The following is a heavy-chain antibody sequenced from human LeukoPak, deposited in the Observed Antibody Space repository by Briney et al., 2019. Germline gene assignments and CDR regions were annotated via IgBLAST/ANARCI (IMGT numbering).Heavy chain of an antibody. Sequence: PGGSLRLSCAASGFSLSDYTMNWVRQAPGKGLEWISYISTSSSTIYYADSVKGRFTISRDNAKNSLFLQMNSLRDEGTALYYCARDQPQYYYAMDVWGQGTTVTVSS. J-gene: IGHJ6*02. CDR3: ARDQPQYYYAMDV. CDR1: GFSLSDYT. CDR2: ISTSSSTI. V-gene: IGHV3-48*02.